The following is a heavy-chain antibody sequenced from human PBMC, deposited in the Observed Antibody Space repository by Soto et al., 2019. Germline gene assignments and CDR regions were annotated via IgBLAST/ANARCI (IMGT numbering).Heavy chain of an antibody. CDR3: ASDIVVVPAAPDWCDP. D-gene: IGHD2-2*01. Sequence: QVQLVQSGAEVKKPGASVKVSCKASGYTFTSYYMHWVRQAPGQGLEWMGIINPSGGSTSYAQKFEGRVTMTGDTTRRTVYMELSSLRSADTAVYYCASDIVVVPAAPDWCDPWGQGTLVTVSS. CDR2: INPSGGST. V-gene: IGHV1-46*03. CDR1: GYTFTSYY. J-gene: IGHJ5*02.